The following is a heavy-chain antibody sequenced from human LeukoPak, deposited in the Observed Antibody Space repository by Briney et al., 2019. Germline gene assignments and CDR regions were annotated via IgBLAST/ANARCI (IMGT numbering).Heavy chain of an antibody. CDR2: INPNSGGT. CDR3: ARDLMTTVTPEGY. Sequence: ASVKVSCKASGYTFTCYYMHWVRQAPGQGLEWMGWINPNSGGTNYAQKFQGRVTMTRDTSISTAYMELSRLRSDDTAVYYCARDLMTTVTPEGYWGQGTLVTVSS. D-gene: IGHD4-17*01. J-gene: IGHJ4*02. CDR1: GYTFTCYY. V-gene: IGHV1-2*02.